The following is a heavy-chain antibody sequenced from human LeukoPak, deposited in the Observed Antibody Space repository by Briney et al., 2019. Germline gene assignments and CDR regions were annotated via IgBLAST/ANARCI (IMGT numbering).Heavy chain of an antibody. CDR2: IYYSGST. V-gene: IGHV4-39*01. CDR1: VGSISSSSYY. Sequence: PTETLSLTCTVSVGSISSSSYYWGWIRQPPGKGLEWIGSIYYSGSTYYNPSLKSRVTISVDTSKNQFSLKLSSVTAAGTAVYYCAGLSPGGATLDYWGQGTLVTVSS. D-gene: IGHD1-26*01. CDR3: AGLSPGGATLDY. J-gene: IGHJ4*02.